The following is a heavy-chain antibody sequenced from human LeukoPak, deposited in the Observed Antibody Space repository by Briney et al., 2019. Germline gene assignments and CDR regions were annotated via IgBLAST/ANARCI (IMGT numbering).Heavy chain of an antibody. J-gene: IGHJ6*03. Sequence: SETLSLTCTVSGGSISSYYWSWIRQPPGKGLEWIGYIYYSGSTNYNPSLKSRVTISVDTSKNQFSLKLSSVTAADTAVYYCARETYQLESRRGDYYYMDVWGKGTTVTISS. V-gene: IGHV4-59*01. CDR1: GGSISSYY. CDR3: ARETYQLESRRGDYYYMDV. CDR2: IYYSGST. D-gene: IGHD6-13*01.